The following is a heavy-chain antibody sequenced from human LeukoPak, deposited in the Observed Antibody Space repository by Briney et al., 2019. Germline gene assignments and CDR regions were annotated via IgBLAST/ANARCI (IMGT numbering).Heavy chain of an antibody. D-gene: IGHD4-17*01. J-gene: IGHJ4*02. Sequence: GGSLRLSCAASGFTLSTYDMHWVRQGPGEGLEWVAAVGTSGHTFYPDSVKGQFTISRENARNSVYLQMTSLRAGDTAVYYCVRSFYGDHPYWGQGTLVTVSS. V-gene: IGHV3-13*01. CDR2: VGTSGHT. CDR3: VRSFYGDHPY. CDR1: GFTLSTYD.